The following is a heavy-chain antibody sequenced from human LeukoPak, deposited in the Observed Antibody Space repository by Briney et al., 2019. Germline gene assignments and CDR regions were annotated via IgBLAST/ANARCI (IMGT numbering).Heavy chain of an antibody. J-gene: IGHJ6*02. V-gene: IGHV3-33*01. Sequence: PGRSLRLSCAASGFTFRSYGMHWVRQAPGKGLEWVAVIWYDGSNKYYADSVKGRFTISRDNSKNTLYLQMNSLRAEDTAVYCCAREEIVPAAMGAVYYYYGMDVWGQGTTVTVSS. D-gene: IGHD2-2*01. CDR3: AREEIVPAAMGAVYYYYGMDV. CDR2: IWYDGSNK. CDR1: GFTFRSYG.